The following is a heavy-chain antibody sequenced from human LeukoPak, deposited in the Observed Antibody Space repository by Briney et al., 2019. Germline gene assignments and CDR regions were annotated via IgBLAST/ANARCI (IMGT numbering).Heavy chain of an antibody. CDR1: AGTFISYG. CDR2: IIPIFGTA. Sequence: SVKVSCKASAGTFISYGYSWVRQAPGQGLEWMGGIIPIFGTANYAQKFRGRVTITADESTSTAYMELSSLRSEDRAVYYCARYWSGGSCLDASHSGGQGTMVTVSS. D-gene: IGHD2-15*01. V-gene: IGHV1-69*01. J-gene: IGHJ3*02. CDR3: ARYWSGGSCLDASHS.